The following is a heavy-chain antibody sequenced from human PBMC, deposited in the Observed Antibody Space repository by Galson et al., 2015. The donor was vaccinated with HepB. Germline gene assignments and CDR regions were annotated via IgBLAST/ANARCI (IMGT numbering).Heavy chain of an antibody. CDR3: ARAVAARFFDY. J-gene: IGHJ4*02. CDR2: IKQDGSEK. D-gene: IGHD6-6*01. V-gene: IGHV3-7*03. Sequence: SLRLSCAASGFTFSSYWMGWVRQAPGKGLEWVANIKQDGSEKYYVDSVKGRFTISRDNAKNSLYLQMNSLRAEDTAVYYCARAVAARFFDYWGQGALVTVSS. CDR1: GFTFSSYW.